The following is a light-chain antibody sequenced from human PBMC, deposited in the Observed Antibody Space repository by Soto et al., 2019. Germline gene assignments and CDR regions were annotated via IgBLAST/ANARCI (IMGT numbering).Light chain of an antibody. CDR1: SIDLNDYSS. Sequence: QSALTQPASVSGSRGQSITISCTGPSIDLNDYSSVSWYQHRPGEAPQLKIFDVTYRPSTVSDRFSGSQSGNTASLTISGLRPEDEGEYYCVSYSHPGTDVFGPGTKLTVL. J-gene: IGLJ1*01. V-gene: IGLV2-14*03. CDR2: DVT. CDR3: VSYSHPGTDV.